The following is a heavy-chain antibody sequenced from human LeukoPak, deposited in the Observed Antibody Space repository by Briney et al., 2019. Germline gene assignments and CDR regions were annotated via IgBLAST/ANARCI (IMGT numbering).Heavy chain of an antibody. J-gene: IGHJ5*02. CDR3: ARLFGEATIWDL. D-gene: IGHD5-12*01. V-gene: IGHV3-7*03. CDR2: INQHGSGI. Sequence: GGSLRLSCAASGFTFSGHWMSWVRQAPGKGLEWVASINQHGSGIYYVDSVKGRFITSRDNAKSSLYVQMNSLRPEDTAVYYCARLFGEATIWDLWGQGTLVTVSS. CDR1: GFTFSGHW.